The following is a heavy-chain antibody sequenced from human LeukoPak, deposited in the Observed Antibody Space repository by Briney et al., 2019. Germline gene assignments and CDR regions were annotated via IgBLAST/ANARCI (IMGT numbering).Heavy chain of an antibody. Sequence: GASVKVSCKASGYTFTGYYMHWVRQAPGQGLEWMGWINPNSGGTNYAQKFQGRVTMTRDTSISTAYMELSRLRSDDTAVYYCAREPLVWERGAYDYWGQGTLVTVSS. V-gene: IGHV1-2*02. CDR1: GYTFTGYY. J-gene: IGHJ4*02. D-gene: IGHD1-1*01. CDR3: AREPLVWERGAYDY. CDR2: INPNSGGT.